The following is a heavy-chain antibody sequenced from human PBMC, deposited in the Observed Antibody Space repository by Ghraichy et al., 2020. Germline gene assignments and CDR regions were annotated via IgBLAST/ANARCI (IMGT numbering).Heavy chain of an antibody. CDR3: ARGRSSGWYRTTCFDS. V-gene: IGHV3-64*01. J-gene: IGHJ4*02. D-gene: IGHD6-13*01. CDR2: ISGNGGST. Sequence: GGSLRLSCAASGFPFNSYTMHWVRQAPGKGLEYVAAISGNGGSTYYAKSVKGRFTISRDNSKNTLYLQMGSLRADDMALYYCARGRSSGWYRTTCFDSWGQGTLVTGSS. CDR1: GFPFNSYT.